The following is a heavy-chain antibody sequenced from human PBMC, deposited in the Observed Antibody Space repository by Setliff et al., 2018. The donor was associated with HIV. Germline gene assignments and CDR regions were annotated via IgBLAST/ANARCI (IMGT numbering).Heavy chain of an antibody. CDR3: ARDYLYYNMYNGSPVYGMDV. CDR2: ISIGSGAAI. CDR1: GFTFSNYN. D-gene: IGHD3-10*01. Sequence: PGGSLRLSCAASGFTFSNYNFTWVRQAPGRGLEWVSSISIGSGAAIYYAESVQGRFTVSRDNSKNSLYLQMNSLRVEDTAVYYCARDYLYYNMYNGSPVYGMDVWGQGTTVTVSS. V-gene: IGHV3-21*01. J-gene: IGHJ6*02.